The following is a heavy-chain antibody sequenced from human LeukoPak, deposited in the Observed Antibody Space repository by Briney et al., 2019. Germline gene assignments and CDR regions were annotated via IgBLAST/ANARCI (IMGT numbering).Heavy chain of an antibody. CDR2: ISGSGGST. CDR3: ARGHIRGGDY. J-gene: IGHJ4*02. Sequence: WVSAISGSGGSTYYADSVKGRFTISRDNSKNTLYLQMNSLRAEDTAVYYCARGHIRGGDYWGQGTLVTVSS. V-gene: IGHV3-23*01. D-gene: IGHD2-15*01.